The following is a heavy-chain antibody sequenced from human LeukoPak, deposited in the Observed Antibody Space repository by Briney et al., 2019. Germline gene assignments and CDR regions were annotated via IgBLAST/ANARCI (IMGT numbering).Heavy chain of an antibody. CDR3: ARPLDYGDYVPLDY. CDR1: GFTFSSYE. D-gene: IGHD4-17*01. V-gene: IGHV3-48*03. Sequence: GGSLRLSCAASGFTFSSYEMNWVRQAPGKGLEWSSYISSSGTTIYYADSVKGRFTISRDNAKKSLYLQMNTPRAEDTAVYYCARPLDYGDYVPLDYWGQGTLVTVSS. CDR2: ISSSGTTI. J-gene: IGHJ4*02.